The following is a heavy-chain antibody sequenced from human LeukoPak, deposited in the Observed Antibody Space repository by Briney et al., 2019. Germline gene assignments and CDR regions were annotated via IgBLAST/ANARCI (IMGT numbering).Heavy chain of an antibody. CDR3: ARAGGPGYYGSGSYSYRFDP. V-gene: IGHV1-8*01. Sequence: ASVKVSCKASGYTFTSYDINWVRQATGQGLEWMGWMNPNSGNTGYAQKFQGRVTMTRNTSISTAYMELSSLRSEDTAVYYCARAGGPGYYGSGSYSYRFDPWGQGTLVTISS. CDR2: MNPNSGNT. CDR1: GYTFTSYD. J-gene: IGHJ5*02. D-gene: IGHD3-10*01.